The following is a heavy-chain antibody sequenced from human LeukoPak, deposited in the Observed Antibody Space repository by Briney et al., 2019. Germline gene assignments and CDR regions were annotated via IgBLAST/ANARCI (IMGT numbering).Heavy chain of an antibody. CDR1: GFTFSSDA. CDR3: AKAGSSGWYTQYYFDY. CDR2: ISWNSGSI. D-gene: IGHD6-19*01. V-gene: IGHV3-9*03. J-gene: IGHJ4*02. Sequence: PGGSLRLSCAASGFTFSSDAMSWVRQAPGKGLEWVSGISWNSGSIGYADSVKGRFTISRDNAKNSLYLQMNSLRAEDMALYYCAKAGSSGWYTQYYFDYWGQGTLVTVSS.